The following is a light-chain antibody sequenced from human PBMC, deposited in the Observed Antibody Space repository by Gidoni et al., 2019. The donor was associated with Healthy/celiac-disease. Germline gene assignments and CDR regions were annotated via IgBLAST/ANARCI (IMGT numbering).Light chain of an antibody. V-gene: IGLV2-23*01. Sequence: QSDLTQPASVSGSPGQSITISCTGTSSAVGSYNLVSWYQQHPGKAPKLMIYEGSKRPSVVSNLFSGSKSGNTASLTISGLQAEDEADYYCCSYAGSSTVVFGGGTKLTVL. CDR1: SSAVGSYNL. J-gene: IGLJ2*01. CDR3: CSYAGSSTVV. CDR2: EGS.